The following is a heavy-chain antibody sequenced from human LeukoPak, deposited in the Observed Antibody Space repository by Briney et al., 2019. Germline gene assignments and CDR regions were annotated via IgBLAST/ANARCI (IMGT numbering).Heavy chain of an antibody. V-gene: IGHV4-34*01. D-gene: IGHD1-26*01. CDR1: GGSFSGYY. J-gene: IGHJ4*02. CDR2: INHSGST. CDR3: ARGKRLGARVFDY. Sequence: SETLSLTCAVYGGSFSGYYWSWIRQPPGKGLEWIGEINHSGSTNYNPSLKSRVTISVDTSKNQFSLKLSSVTAADTAVYYCARGKRLGARVFDYWGQGTLDTVSS.